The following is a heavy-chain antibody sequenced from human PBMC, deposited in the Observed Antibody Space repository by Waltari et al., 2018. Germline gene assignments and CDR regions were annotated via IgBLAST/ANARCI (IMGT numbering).Heavy chain of an antibody. CDR3: ARVAGTTTPPYY. CDR1: GFTFSSYS. J-gene: IGHJ4*02. CDR2: ISSSSSTI. Sequence: EVQLVESGGGLVQPGGSLRLSCAASGFTFSSYSMNWVRQAPGKGLEWVSYISSSSSTICCADSVKGRFTISRDNAKNSLYLQMNSLRAEDTAVYYCARVAGTTTPPYYWGQGTLVTVSS. D-gene: IGHD1-1*01. V-gene: IGHV3-48*04.